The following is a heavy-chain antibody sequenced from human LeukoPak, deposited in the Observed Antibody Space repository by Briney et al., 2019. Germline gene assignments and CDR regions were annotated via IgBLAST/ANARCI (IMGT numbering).Heavy chain of an antibody. V-gene: IGHV4-4*07. J-gene: IGHJ4*02. CDR3: ARAPNWNYYFDY. CDR2: VHATGTT. Sequence: SETLSLTCSVSGASISLYYWSWVRQSAGKQPEWIGRVHATGTTNYNPSLRSRVSLSVDTFKKQFSLKLNSVTAADTAVYYCARAPNWNYYFDYWGQGTLVTVSS. D-gene: IGHD1-7*01. CDR1: GASISLYY.